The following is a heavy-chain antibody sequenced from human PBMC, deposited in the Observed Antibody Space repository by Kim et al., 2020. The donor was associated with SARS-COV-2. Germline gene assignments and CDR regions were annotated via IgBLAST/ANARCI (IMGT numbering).Heavy chain of an antibody. CDR2: IYHSGST. V-gene: IGHV4-4*02. Sequence: SETLSLTCTVSGGSISSSNWWSWVCQPPGKGLEWIGEIYHSGSTNYNPSLKSRVTISVDKSKNQFSLKLSSVTAADTAVYYCARLASHITMVRGVIIKLDAFDIWGQGTMVTVSS. CDR1: GGSISSSNW. CDR3: ARLASHITMVRGVIIKLDAFDI. D-gene: IGHD3-10*01. J-gene: IGHJ3*02.